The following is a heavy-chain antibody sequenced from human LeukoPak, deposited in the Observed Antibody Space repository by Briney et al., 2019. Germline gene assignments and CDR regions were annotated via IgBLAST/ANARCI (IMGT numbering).Heavy chain of an antibody. CDR3: ARDGPPYDFWSGYYDRVFYYFDY. CDR2: ISGSGDST. CDR1: GFTFSNYA. D-gene: IGHD3-3*01. V-gene: IGHV3-23*01. Sequence: GGSLRLSCAASGFTFSNYAMRWVRQAPGKGLEWVSGISGSGDSTYYTDSVKGRFTISRDNSKNTLYLQMNSLRAEDTAVYYCARDGPPYDFWSGYYDRVFYYFDYWGQGTLVTVSS. J-gene: IGHJ4*02.